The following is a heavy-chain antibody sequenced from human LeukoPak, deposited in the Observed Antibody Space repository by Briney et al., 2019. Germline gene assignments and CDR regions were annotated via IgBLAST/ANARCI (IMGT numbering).Heavy chain of an antibody. CDR2: ISSSSSYI. J-gene: IGHJ4*02. CDR1: GFTFSSYS. D-gene: IGHD1-26*01. Sequence: PGGSLRLSCAASGFTFSSYSMNWVRQAPGKGLEWVSSISSSSSYICYADSVKGRFTISRDNAKNSLYLQMNSLRAEDTAVYYCARGMRSPSGSYGNGNFDYWGQGTLVTVSS. CDR3: ARGMRSPSGSYGNGNFDY. V-gene: IGHV3-21*01.